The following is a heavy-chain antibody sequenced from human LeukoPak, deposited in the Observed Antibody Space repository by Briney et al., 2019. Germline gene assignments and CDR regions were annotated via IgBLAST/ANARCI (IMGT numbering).Heavy chain of an antibody. CDR2: IWYDGSNK. Sequence: GGSLRLSCAASGFTFSNYGMHWVRQAPGKGLEWVAVIWYDGSNKDYADSVKGRITISRDNSKNTPYLQMNSLRAEDTAVYYCARDEEYSGSYGGSYFDYWGQGTLVTVSS. CDR3: ARDEEYSGSYGGSYFDY. V-gene: IGHV3-33*01. D-gene: IGHD1-26*01. J-gene: IGHJ4*02. CDR1: GFTFSNYG.